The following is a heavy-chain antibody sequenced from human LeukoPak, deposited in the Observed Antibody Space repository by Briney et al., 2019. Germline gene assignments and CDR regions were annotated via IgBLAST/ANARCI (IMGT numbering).Heavy chain of an antibody. J-gene: IGHJ4*02. D-gene: IGHD2-2*01. Sequence: RSSETLSLICTVSAGSINSGGYFWTWVRQHPGEGLEWIGYIWNSGNSYYNPSLSSRVIISADSSKSTFSLKLSSVTAADTAVYYCARYHCGSTYCPGVDFYGQGTLVTVSS. CDR2: IWNSGNS. CDR1: AGSINSGGYF. V-gene: IGHV4-31*03. CDR3: ARYHCGSTYCPGVDF.